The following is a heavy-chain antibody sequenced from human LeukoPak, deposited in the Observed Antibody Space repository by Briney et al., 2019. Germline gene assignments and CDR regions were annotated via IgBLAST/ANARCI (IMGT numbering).Heavy chain of an antibody. D-gene: IGHD3-3*01. Sequence: SETLSLTCTVSGGSISSSSYYWGWIRQPPGKGLEWIGSIYYSGSTYYNPSLKSRVTISVDTSKNQFSLKLSSVTAADTAVYYCARSYYDFWSGYIGGGNWFDPWGQGTLVTVSS. CDR2: IYYSGST. J-gene: IGHJ5*02. CDR1: GGSISSSSYY. V-gene: IGHV4-39*01. CDR3: ARSYYDFWSGYIGGGNWFDP.